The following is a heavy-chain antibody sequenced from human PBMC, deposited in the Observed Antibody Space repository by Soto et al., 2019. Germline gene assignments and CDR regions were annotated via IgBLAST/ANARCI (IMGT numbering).Heavy chain of an antibody. D-gene: IGHD4-17*01. Sequence: VASVKVSCKASGYTFTSYAMHWVRQAPGQRLEWMGWINAGNGNTKYSQKFQGRVTITRDTSASTAYMELSSLRSEDTAVYYCARGFTVTLDPYYYYYYGMDVWGQGTTVTVSS. CDR1: GYTFTSYA. V-gene: IGHV1-3*01. J-gene: IGHJ6*02. CDR2: INAGNGNT. CDR3: ARGFTVTLDPYYYYYYGMDV.